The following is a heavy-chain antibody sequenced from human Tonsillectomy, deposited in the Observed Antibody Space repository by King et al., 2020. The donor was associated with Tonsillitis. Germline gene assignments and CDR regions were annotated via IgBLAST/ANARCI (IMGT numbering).Heavy chain of an antibody. CDR1: GGTFSSYA. V-gene: IGHV1-69*01. D-gene: IGHD5-18*01. CDR2: IIPIFGTA. Sequence: QLVQSGAEVKKPGSSVKVSCKASGGTFSSYAISWVRQAPGQGLEWMGGIIPIFGTANYAQKFQGRVTITADESTSTAYMELSSLRSEDTAVYHCARVGRAYTAKHYFDYWGQGTLVTVSS. CDR3: ARVGRAYTAKHYFDY. J-gene: IGHJ4*02.